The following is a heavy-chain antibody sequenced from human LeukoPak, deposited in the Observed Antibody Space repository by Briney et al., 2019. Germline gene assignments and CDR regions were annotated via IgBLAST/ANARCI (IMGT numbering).Heavy chain of an antibody. CDR1: GGSISSYY. V-gene: IGHV4-59*01. Sequence: SETLSLTCTVSGGSISSYYWGWIRQPPGKGLEWVGFIYYSGSTNYNPSLKSRVTISVDTSKNQFSLKLSSVTAADTAVYYCARQTGNFWPMDVWGQGTTITVSS. CDR3: ARQTGNFWPMDV. J-gene: IGHJ6*02. CDR2: IYYSGST. D-gene: IGHD3-3*01.